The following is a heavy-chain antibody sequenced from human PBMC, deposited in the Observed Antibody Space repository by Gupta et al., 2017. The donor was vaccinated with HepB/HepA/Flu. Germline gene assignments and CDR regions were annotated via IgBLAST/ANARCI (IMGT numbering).Heavy chain of an antibody. D-gene: IGHD1-26*01. CDR3: AKSHGKVGATTNVDY. Sequence: GGLAQPGGSLRLSCAASGFTFNNYALRWVRQAAGKGLEWVSGISGSGGSTYYADSVKGRFTISRDNSKNTLYLQMDSLRAEDSAVYYCAKSHGKVGATTNVDYWGQGTLVTVSS. CDR2: ISGSGGST. CDR1: GFTFNNYA. V-gene: IGHV3-23*01. J-gene: IGHJ4*02.